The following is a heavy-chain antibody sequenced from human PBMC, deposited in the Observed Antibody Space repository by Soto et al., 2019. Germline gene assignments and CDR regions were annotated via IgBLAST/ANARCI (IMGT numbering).Heavy chain of an antibody. CDR1: GFTFSDYY. CDR3: ARSTLRYYSDTSGYHFDH. V-gene: IGHV3-11*01. CDR2: IDSRGDTI. J-gene: IGHJ4*02. D-gene: IGHD3-22*01. Sequence: QVQLVESGGCLVKPGGSLRLSCAASGFTFSDYYMSWIRQAPGKGLEWVSYIDSRGDTIHYADSVKGRFTISRDNAKNSLYLQMNSLSAEDTAVYYCARSTLRYYSDTSGYHFDHWGQGTLVTVSS.